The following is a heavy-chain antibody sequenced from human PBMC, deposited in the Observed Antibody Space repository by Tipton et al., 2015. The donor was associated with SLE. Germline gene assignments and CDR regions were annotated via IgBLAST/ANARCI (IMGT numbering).Heavy chain of an antibody. J-gene: IGHJ2*01. V-gene: IGHV4-39*01. CDR2: IYYSGST. D-gene: IGHD5-12*01. CDR3: ARSSVATVGWYFDL. CDR1: GGSISSGSYY. Sequence: TLSLTCTVSGGSISSGSYYWSWIRQPAGKGLEWIGRIYYSGSTYYNPSLKSRVTISVDTSKNQFSLKLSSVTAADTAVFYCARSSVATVGWYFDLWGRGTLVSVSS.